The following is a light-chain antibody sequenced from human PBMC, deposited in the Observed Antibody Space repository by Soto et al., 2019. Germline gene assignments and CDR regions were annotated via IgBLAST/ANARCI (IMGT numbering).Light chain of an antibody. J-gene: IGKJ1*01. CDR2: DAS. Sequence: EIVLTQSPATLSVSPGERATLSCRARQSVRSNLAWYQQIPGQAPRLLIYDASTGATGIPARFSGSGSGTEFTLTISSLQSEDFAVYYCHQRQSWPRTFGQGTKVDIK. V-gene: IGKV3-15*01. CDR3: HQRQSWPRT. CDR1: QSVRSN.